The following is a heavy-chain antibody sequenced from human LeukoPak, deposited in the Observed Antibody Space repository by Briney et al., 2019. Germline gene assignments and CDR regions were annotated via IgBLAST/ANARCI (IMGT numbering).Heavy chain of an antibody. J-gene: IGHJ4*02. CDR3: ARVNYESSGYYSGYFDN. V-gene: IGHV3-7*01. D-gene: IGHD3-22*01. Sequence: PGGSLRPSCAASRYTFSTYWMSWVRQAPGKGVEGVANIKEDGSEKTYVDSVKGRFTTSGDDAKNSLYLQMNSLRADDTAVYYCARVNYESSGYYSGYFDNWGQGTLVTVSS. CDR2: IKEDGSEK. CDR1: RYTFSTYW.